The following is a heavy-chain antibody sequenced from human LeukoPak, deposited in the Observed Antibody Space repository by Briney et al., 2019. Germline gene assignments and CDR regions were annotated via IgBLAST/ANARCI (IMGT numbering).Heavy chain of an antibody. Sequence: GSLRLSCEASGFTFSTFAMIWVRQTPGKGLEWIGNIFYSGGTYYSPSLTSRVTISLDTSRNQFSLKLNSVTAADTAVYYCAKSNGYGLVDIWGQGTMVTVSS. CDR3: AKSNGYGLVDI. D-gene: IGHD3-10*01. V-gene: IGHV4-59*04. J-gene: IGHJ3*02. CDR2: IFYSGGT. CDR1: GFTFSTFAM.